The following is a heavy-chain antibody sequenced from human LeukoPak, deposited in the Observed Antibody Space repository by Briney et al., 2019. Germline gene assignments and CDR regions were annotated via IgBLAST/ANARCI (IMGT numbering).Heavy chain of an antibody. CDR1: GFTFSSYW. CDR3: ARERGYCCSTSCYPFDY. CDR2: IKQDGSEK. V-gene: IGHV3-7*03. Sequence: GGSLRLSCAASGFTFSSYWMSWVRQAPGKGLEWVANIKQDGSEKYYVDSVKGRFTISRDNAKNSLYLQMNSLRAEDTAVYYCARERGYCCSTSCYPFDYWGQGTLVTVSS. J-gene: IGHJ4*02. D-gene: IGHD2-2*01.